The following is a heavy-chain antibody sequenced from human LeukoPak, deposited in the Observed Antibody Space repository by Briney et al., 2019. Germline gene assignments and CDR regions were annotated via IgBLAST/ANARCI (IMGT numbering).Heavy chain of an antibody. CDR1: GFTFSISA. V-gene: IGHV3-23*01. CDR3: AKGLSPCRPFYCYYGMDV. CDR2: ISGSGGST. Sequence: GGSLRLSCAASGFTFSISAMSWVRQAPGKGLEWVSAISGSGGSTYYADSVKGRFTISRDNSKNTLYLQMNSPRAEDTAVYYCAKGLSPCRPFYCYYGMDVWGQGTTVTVSS. J-gene: IGHJ6*02.